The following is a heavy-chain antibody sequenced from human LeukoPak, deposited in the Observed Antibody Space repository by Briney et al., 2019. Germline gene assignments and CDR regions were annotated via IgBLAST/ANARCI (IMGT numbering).Heavy chain of an antibody. Sequence: PSETLSLTCTVSGGSISIYYWSWVRQPPGKGLEWIGYVYDSGSTNYNPSLKSRVTISVDTSKNQFSLKLSSVTAADTAVYYCARVGGYSYGFVYYYMDVWGKGTTVTVSS. CDR2: VYDSGST. CDR3: ARVGGYSYGFVYYYMDV. J-gene: IGHJ6*03. CDR1: GGSISIYY. V-gene: IGHV4-59*12. D-gene: IGHD5-18*01.